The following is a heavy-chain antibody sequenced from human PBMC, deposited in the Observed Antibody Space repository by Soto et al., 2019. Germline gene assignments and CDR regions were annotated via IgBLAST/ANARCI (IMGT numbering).Heavy chain of an antibody. CDR1: GFTFSSYA. J-gene: IGHJ4*02. D-gene: IGHD5-12*01. Sequence: EVQLLESGGGLVQPGGSLRLSCAASGFTFSSYAMSWVRQAPGKGLEWVSAISGSVGSTYYADSVKGRFTISRDNSKNTLYLQMNSLRAEDTAVYYCAKVFEDSGYDAYYFDYWGQGTLVTVSS. CDR3: AKVFEDSGYDAYYFDY. CDR2: ISGSVGST. V-gene: IGHV3-23*01.